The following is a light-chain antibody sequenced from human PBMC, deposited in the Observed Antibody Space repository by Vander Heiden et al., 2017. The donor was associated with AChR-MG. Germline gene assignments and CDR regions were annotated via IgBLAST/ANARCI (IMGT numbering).Light chain of an antibody. CDR1: NSNVGNNY. V-gene: IGLV1-51*01. J-gene: IGLJ2*01. CDR3: GTWDTSLNSEV. Sequence: QSVLTQPPSVSAGPGQRVTISCSGSNSNVGNNYVSWYQQFPGTAPKLLIYDNYKRPSGIPDRFSATKSGTSATLDISGLQTGDEADYYCGTWDTSLNSEVFGGGTKLTVL. CDR2: DNY.